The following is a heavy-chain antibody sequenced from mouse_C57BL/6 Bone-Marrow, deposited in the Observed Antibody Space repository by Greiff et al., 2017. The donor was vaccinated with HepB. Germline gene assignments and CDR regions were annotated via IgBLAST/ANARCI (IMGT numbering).Heavy chain of an antibody. CDR2: ISSGGSYT. V-gene: IGHV5-6*02. Sequence: EVKLVESGGDLVKPGGSLKLSCAASGFTFSSYGMSWVRQTPDKRLEWVATISSGGSYTYYPDSVKGRFTISRDNAKNTLYLQMSSLKSEDTAMYYCARHDYGSSYGAYWGQGTLVTVSA. CDR1: GFTFSSYG. CDR3: ARHDYGSSYGAY. J-gene: IGHJ3*01. D-gene: IGHD1-1*01.